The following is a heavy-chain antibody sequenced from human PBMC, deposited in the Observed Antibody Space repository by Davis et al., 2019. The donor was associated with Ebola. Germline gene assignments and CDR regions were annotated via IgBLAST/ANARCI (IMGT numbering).Heavy chain of an antibody. V-gene: IGHV1-2*04. CDR3: ARDQGHFDWLLSFDY. Sequence: AASVKVSCKASGYTFTSYGISWVRQAPGQGLEWMGWINPNSGGTNYAQKFQGWVTMTRDTSISTAYMELRSLRSDDTAVYYCARDQGHFDWLLSFDYWGQGTLVTVSS. CDR1: GYTFTSYG. D-gene: IGHD3-9*01. CDR2: INPNSGGT. J-gene: IGHJ4*02.